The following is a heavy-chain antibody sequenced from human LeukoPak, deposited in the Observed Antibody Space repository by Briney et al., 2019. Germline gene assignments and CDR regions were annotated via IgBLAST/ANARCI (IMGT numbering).Heavy chain of an antibody. Sequence: ASVKVPCKTSGYTFSSYGITWVRQAPGQGLEWMGWISAYGHTKLARNLQARVTVTIDTSTTTAYMEPRSLSSDDTAVYFCARETASGYLGFDFWGQGTLITVSS. CDR2: ISAYGHT. CDR3: ARETASGYLGFDF. D-gene: IGHD3-3*01. V-gene: IGHV1-18*01. J-gene: IGHJ4*02. CDR1: GYTFSSYG.